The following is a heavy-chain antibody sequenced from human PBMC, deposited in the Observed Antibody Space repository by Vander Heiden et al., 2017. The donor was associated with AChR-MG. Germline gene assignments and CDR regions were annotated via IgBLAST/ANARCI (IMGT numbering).Heavy chain of an antibody. CDR3: ARRYSHAPGFGYHGMDV. D-gene: IGHD5-18*01. CDR2: IKQDEPEK. V-gene: IGHV3-7*01. J-gene: IGHJ6*02. CDR1: GFLVIRHW. Sequence: EVQLVESGGRLVLPGGPVRLSCASPGFLVIRHWMGWVRHVPGKGLQCVANIKQDEPEKYYVYSVMGRFTISSANSKNSVYLPMNSLRAEDPAVYYCARRYSHAPGFGYHGMDVWGQGATVTVS.